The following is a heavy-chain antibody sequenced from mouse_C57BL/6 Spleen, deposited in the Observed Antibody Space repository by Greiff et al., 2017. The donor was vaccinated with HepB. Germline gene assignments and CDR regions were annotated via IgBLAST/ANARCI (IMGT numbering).Heavy chain of an antibody. Sequence: EVKLVESEGGLVQPGRSMKLSCTASGFTFSDYYMAWVRQVPEKGLEWVANINYDGSSTYYLDSLKSRFIISRDNAKNILYLQMSSLKSEDTATYYCAGVDGSSFDYWAKAPLSQSPQ. D-gene: IGHD1-1*01. J-gene: IGHJ2*01. CDR1: GFTFSDYY. CDR3: AGVDGSSFDY. CDR2: INYDGSST. V-gene: IGHV5-16*01.